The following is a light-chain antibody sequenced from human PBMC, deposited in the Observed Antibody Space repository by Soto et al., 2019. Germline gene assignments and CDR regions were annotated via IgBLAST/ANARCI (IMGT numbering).Light chain of an antibody. CDR3: QQYGRSPT. J-gene: IGKJ5*01. V-gene: IGKV3-20*01. CDR2: GAS. Sequence: SVLTQSPGTLSLCPGERATLSCRASQSLSTRYLAWYQQKPGQAPRLLIYGASSRSTGIPDRFSGSGSGTDFTLNISRLEHEDFHVYLFQQYGRSPTCGQGTRLEIK. CDR1: QSLSTRY.